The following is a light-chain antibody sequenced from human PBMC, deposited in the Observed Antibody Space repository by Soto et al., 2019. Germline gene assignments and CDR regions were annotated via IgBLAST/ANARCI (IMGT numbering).Light chain of an antibody. Sequence: DIQMTQSPSTLSASVGDRVTLTCRASQSISSWLAWYQQKPGKAPKLLIYDVSSLESGVPSRFSGSGSGTEFTLTISSLQPDDFATYYCQQSYSFPRTFGQGTKVEV. V-gene: IGKV1-5*01. CDR1: QSISSW. CDR3: QQSYSFPRT. J-gene: IGKJ1*01. CDR2: DVS.